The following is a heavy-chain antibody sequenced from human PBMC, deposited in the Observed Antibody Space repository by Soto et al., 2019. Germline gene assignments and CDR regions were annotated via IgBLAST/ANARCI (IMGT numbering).Heavy chain of an antibody. V-gene: IGHV5-51*01. D-gene: IGHD3-22*01. CDR2: IYPGGSDT. CDR1: GYSFTSYY. CDR3: VREPYYYDSSGVDY. J-gene: IGHJ4*02. Sequence: GESLKISCKSSGYSFTSYYIGWVRQMPGKGLEWMGIIYPGGSDTRYSPSFQGQVTISADNSISTAYLQWSSLKASNTAMYYCVREPYYYDSSGVDYWGQGTLVTVSS.